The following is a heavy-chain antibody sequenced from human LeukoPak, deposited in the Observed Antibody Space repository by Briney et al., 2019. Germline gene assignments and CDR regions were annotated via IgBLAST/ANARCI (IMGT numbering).Heavy chain of an antibody. CDR3: VKDSASYYYGSGSPWFDP. J-gene: IGHJ5*02. D-gene: IGHD3-10*01. CDR1: GFTFSHFA. CDR2: ISSNGGST. V-gene: IGHV3-64D*06. Sequence: PGGSLRLSCSTSGFTFSHFATHWVRQAPGKGLEYVSGISSNGGSTYDADSVKGRFTISRDNSKNTLYIQMSSLRAEDTAVYYCVKDSASYYYGSGSPWFDPWGQGTLVTVSS.